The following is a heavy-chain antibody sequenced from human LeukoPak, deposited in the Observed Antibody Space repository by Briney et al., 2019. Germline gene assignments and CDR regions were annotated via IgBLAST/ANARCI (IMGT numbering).Heavy chain of an antibody. J-gene: IGHJ4*02. CDR3: ARGRRQYYDSSGYYFDY. V-gene: IGHV1-8*01. CDR1: GYTFTSYD. CDR2: MNPNSGNT. Sequence: ASVKVSCKASGYTFTSYDINWVRQATGQGLEWMGWMNPNSGNTGYAQKFQGRVTMTRNTSISTAYMELSSLRSEDTAVYYCARGRRQYYDSSGYYFDYWGQGTLVTASS. D-gene: IGHD3-22*01.